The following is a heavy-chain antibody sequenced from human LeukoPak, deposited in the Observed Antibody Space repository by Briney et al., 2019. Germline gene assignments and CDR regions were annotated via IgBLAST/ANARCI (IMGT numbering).Heavy chain of an antibody. CDR3: ARGRCSGGSCSNYYYYYMDV. Sequence: PSETLSLTCTVSGGSISSYYWSWSRQPPGKGLEWIGYIYYSGSTNYNPPLKSRVTISVDTSKNQFSLKLSSVTAADTAVYYCARGRCSGGSCSNYYYYYMDVWGKGTTVTVSS. V-gene: IGHV4-59*01. D-gene: IGHD2-15*01. CDR1: GGSISSYY. CDR2: IYYSGST. J-gene: IGHJ6*03.